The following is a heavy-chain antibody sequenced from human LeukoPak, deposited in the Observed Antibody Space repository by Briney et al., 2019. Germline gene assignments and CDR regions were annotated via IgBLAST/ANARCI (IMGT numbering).Heavy chain of an antibody. CDR1: GYTLSSYG. V-gene: IGHV1-18*01. J-gene: IGHJ4*02. D-gene: IGHD5-24*01. Sequence: ASVKVSCKASGYTLSSYGLSWVRQAPGQGLEWMGWISGYNGNTNYAQKFQGRVTMTRDTSTSTVYMELSSLRSEDTAVYYCARTEREFDYWGQGTLVTVSS. CDR3: ARTEREFDY. CDR2: ISGYNGNT.